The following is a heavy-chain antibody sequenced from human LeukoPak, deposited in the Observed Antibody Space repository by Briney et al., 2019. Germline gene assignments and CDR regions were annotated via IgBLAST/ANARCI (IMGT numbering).Heavy chain of an antibody. Sequence: ASVKVSCKGSGYTFTSYGISWVRQAPGQGLESTGWISIYNGNTNYAQKFQGRVTMTTDTSTSTAYMELRSLRSDDTAVYYCAIQSRSSSYDYWGQGTLVTVSS. CDR1: GYTFTSYG. J-gene: IGHJ4*02. CDR3: AIQSRSSSYDY. V-gene: IGHV1-18*01. CDR2: ISIYNGNT. D-gene: IGHD6-13*01.